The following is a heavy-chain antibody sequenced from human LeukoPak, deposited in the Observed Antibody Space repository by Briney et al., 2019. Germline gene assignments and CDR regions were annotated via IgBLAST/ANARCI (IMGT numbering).Heavy chain of an antibody. CDR2: IYYSGST. CDR3: ARHGPLYYYYGMDV. CDR1: GGSISSYY. V-gene: IGHV4-59*01. D-gene: IGHD5-24*01. Sequence: PSETLSLTCTVSGGSISSYYWSWIRQPPGKGLEWIGYIYYSGSTNYNPSLKSRVTISVDTSKNQFSLKLSSVTAADTAVYHCARHGPLYYYYGMDVWGQGTTVTVSS. J-gene: IGHJ6*02.